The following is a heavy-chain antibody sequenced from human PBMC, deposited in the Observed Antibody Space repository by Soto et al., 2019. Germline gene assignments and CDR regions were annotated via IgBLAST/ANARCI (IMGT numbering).Heavy chain of an antibody. D-gene: IGHD5-18*01. CDR2: IYHSGST. CDR3: ARGGYSYGRGWFDP. V-gene: IGHV4-30-2*01. Sequence: PSETLSLTCAVSGGSISSGGYSWSWIRQPPGKGLEWIGYIYHSGSTYYNPSLKSRVTISVDTSKNQFSLKLSSVTAADTAVYYCARGGYSYGRGWFDPWGQGTLVTVSS. CDR1: GGSISSGGYS. J-gene: IGHJ5*02.